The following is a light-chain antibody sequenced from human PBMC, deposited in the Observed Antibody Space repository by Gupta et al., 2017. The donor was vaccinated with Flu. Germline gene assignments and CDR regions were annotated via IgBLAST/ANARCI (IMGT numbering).Light chain of an antibody. CDR2: GIS. CDR3: QQTSSAPRT. J-gene: IGKJ1*01. Sequence: DIQMTQSPSSLSASVGDRVTITCRASQTIRNYLNWYQQRPGKAPKLLIYGISTLHSGVPSGFSGSGYGTDFTLTITSLQPEDFATYYCQQTSSAPRTFGQGTKVEIK. V-gene: IGKV1-39*01. CDR1: QTIRNY.